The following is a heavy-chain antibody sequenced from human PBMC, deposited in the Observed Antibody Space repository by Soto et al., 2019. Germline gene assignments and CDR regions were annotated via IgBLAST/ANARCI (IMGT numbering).Heavy chain of an antibody. J-gene: IGHJ5*02. Sequence: GGSLRLSCAASGFTFGNYAMSWVRQAPGKGLEWVSAISGSGGSTYYAGSVKGRFTISRDNSKNTLYLQMNSLRAEDTAVYYCAKEKRTTTTYGPFDPWRQGTLVTVSS. CDR2: ISGSGGST. V-gene: IGHV3-23*01. CDR3: AKEKRTTTTYGPFDP. D-gene: IGHD1-7*01. CDR1: GFTFGNYA.